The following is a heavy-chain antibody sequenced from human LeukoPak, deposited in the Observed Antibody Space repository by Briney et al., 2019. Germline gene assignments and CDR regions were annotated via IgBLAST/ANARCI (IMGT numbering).Heavy chain of an antibody. CDR2: IYYSGST. CDR3: ASHFGGMDV. D-gene: IGHD3-10*01. J-gene: IGHJ6*02. CDR1: GGSISSYY. V-gene: IGHV4-59*01. Sequence: SETLSLACTVPGGSISSYYWSWIRQPPGKGLEWIGYIYYSGSTNYNPSLKSRVTISVDTSKNQFSLKLSSVTAADTAVYYCASHFGGMDVWGQGTTVTVSS.